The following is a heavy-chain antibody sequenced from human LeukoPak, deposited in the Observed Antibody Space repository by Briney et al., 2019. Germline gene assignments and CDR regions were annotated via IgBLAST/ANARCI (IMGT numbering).Heavy chain of an antibody. V-gene: IGHV4-39*01. CDR1: GGSISSSSYY. CDR2: IYYSGST. Sequence: SETLSLTCTVSGGSISSSSYYWDWIRQPPGKGLEWIASIYYSGSTYYNPSLKSRVTISVDTSKNQFSLKLSSVTAADTAVYYCARALRITICGVVIGWFDPWGQGTLVTVSS. J-gene: IGHJ5*02. CDR3: ARALRITICGVVIGWFDP. D-gene: IGHD3-3*01.